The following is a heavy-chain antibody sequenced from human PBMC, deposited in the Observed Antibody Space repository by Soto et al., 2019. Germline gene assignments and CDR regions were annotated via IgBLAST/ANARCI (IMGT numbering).Heavy chain of an antibody. CDR1: GFTFSSYG. CDR3: AKDNSGSYYDHYYYGMDV. CDR2: ISYDGSNK. Sequence: GGSLRLSCAASGFTFSSYGMHWVRQAPGKGLEWVAVISYDGSNKYYADSVKGRFTISRDNSKNTLYLQMNSLRAEDTAVYYCAKDNSGSYYDHYYYGMDVWGQGTTVTVSS. D-gene: IGHD1-26*01. V-gene: IGHV3-30*18. J-gene: IGHJ6*02.